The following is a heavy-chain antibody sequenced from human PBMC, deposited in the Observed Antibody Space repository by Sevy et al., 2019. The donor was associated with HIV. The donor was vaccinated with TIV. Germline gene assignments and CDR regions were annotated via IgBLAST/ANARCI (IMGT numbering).Heavy chain of an antibody. V-gene: IGHV3-23*01. CDR1: GFSFDSYG. CDR2: ISGSGSRT. CDR3: AKGGGGHYDPDEIGYYFYYYNMDV. Sequence: GGSLRLSCVVSGFSFDSYGMTWVRQAPGKGLEWVSGISGSGSRTYYADSVKGRFIISRDNSKNTLDLQMNRLRSEDQAIYYCAKGGGGHYDPDEIGYYFYYYNMDVWGKGTTVTVSS. D-gene: IGHD3-22*01. J-gene: IGHJ6*03.